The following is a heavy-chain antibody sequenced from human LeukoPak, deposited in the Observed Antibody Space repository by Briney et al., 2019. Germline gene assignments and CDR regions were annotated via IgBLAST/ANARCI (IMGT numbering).Heavy chain of an antibody. V-gene: IGHV6-1*01. CDR2: TYYRSKWYN. Sequence: SQTLSLTCAISGDSVSSNSAAWTWIRQSPSRGLEWLGRTYYRSKWYNDYAVSVKSRITINPDTSKNQFSLQLNSVTPEDTAVYYCAGGQWLVDNWFDPWGQGTLVTVSS. CDR3: AGGQWLVDNWFDP. CDR1: GDSVSSNSAA. J-gene: IGHJ5*02. D-gene: IGHD6-19*01.